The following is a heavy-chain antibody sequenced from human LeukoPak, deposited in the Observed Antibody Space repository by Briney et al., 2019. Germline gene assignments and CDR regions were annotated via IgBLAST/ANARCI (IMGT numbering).Heavy chain of an antibody. CDR1: GYTFNNYG. V-gene: IGHV1-2*02. D-gene: IGHD6-19*01. CDR3: AVGLDIAMPGKVPTG. CDR2: INPNSGGT. J-gene: IGHJ4*02. Sequence: ASVKVSCKASGYTFNNYGISWVRQAPGQGLEWMGWINPNSGGTNYAQKFQGRVTMTRDTSISTAYMELSRLRSDDTAVYYCAVGLDIAMPGKVPTGWGQGTLVTVSS.